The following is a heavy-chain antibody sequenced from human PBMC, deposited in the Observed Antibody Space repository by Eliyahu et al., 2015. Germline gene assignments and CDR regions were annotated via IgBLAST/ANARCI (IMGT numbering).Heavy chain of an antibody. J-gene: IGHJ4*02. CDR2: ISWNGVTT. D-gene: IGHD3/OR15-3a*01. V-gene: IGHV3-23*04. CDR3: AKDDLPRGFPHYFDL. Sequence: EVQLVESGGGLVQPGGSLRLSCVASGFXFXDYAMVWVRQAPGKGLEGVSGISWNGVTTQSTDSVEGRFTISRDNSQNTLFLQMNSLRVEDTALYYCAKDDLPRGFPHYFDLWGRGTLVTVSS. CDR1: GFXFXDYA.